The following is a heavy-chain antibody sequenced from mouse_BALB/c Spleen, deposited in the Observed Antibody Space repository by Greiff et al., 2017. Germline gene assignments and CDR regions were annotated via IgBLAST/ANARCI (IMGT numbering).Heavy chain of an antibody. D-gene: IGHD2-4*01. J-gene: IGHJ2*01. CDR2: ISSGGSYT. V-gene: IGHV5-6*01. CDR3: ARQYDFPYYFDY. CDR1: GFTFSSYG. Sequence: EVQLVESGGDLVKPGGSLKLSCAASGFTFSSYGMSWVRQTPDKRLEWVATISSGGSYTYYPDSVKGRFTISRDNAKNTLYLQMSSLKSEDTAMYYCARQYDFPYYFDYWGQGTTLTVSS.